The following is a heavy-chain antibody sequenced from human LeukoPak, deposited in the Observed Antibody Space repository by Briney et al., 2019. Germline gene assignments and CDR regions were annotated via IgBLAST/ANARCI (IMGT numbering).Heavy chain of an antibody. Sequence: ASVKVSCKASGYTFTSYGISWVRQAPGQGLEWMGWINTNTGNPTYAQGFTGRFVFSLDTSVSTAYLQISSLKAEDTAVYYCARDNSVEDTAWWFDPWGQGTLVTVSS. CDR2: INTNTGNP. D-gene: IGHD4-23*01. J-gene: IGHJ5*02. V-gene: IGHV7-4-1*02. CDR3: ARDNSVEDTAWWFDP. CDR1: GYTFTSYG.